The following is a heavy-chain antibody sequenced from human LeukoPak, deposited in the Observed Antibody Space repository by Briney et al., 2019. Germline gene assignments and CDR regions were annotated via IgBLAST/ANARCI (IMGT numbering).Heavy chain of an antibody. CDR2: ISYDGSNK. Sequence: GGSLRLSCAASGFTFSSYAMHWVRKAPGKGLEWVAVISYDGSNKYYADSVKGRFTISRDNSKNTLYLQMNSLRAEDTAVYYCAKDLSRDGYNSWGQGTLVTVSS. J-gene: IGHJ5*02. V-gene: IGHV3-30*04. CDR1: GFTFSSYA. D-gene: IGHD5-24*01. CDR3: AKDLSRDGYNS.